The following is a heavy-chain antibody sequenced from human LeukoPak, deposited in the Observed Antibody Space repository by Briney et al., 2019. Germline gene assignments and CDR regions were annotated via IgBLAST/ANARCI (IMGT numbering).Heavy chain of an antibody. CDR1: GYTFTGYY. CDR2: INPNSGGT. J-gene: IGHJ4*02. D-gene: IGHD2-15*01. V-gene: IGHV1-2*02. Sequence: ASVKVSCKASGYTFTGYYMHWVRQAPGQGLEWMGWINPNSGGTNYAQKFQGRVTMTRDTSISTAYMELSRLRSDDTALYYCARESCSGGSCYSGPPNDYWGQGTLVXVSS. CDR3: ARESCSGGSCYSGPPNDY.